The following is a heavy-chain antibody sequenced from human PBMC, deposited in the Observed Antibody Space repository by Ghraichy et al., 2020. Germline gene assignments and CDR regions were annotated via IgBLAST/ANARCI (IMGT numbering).Heavy chain of an antibody. V-gene: IGHV2-70*11. J-gene: IGHJ6*02. CDR2: IDWDNDK. CDR3: ALTSTVITPGIPYSGIDV. Sequence: SGPTLVKPTQTLPLTCTFSGFSLTTNGMCVNWIRQSPGRALEWLARIDWDNDKYYSTSLKTRLTISKDTSKNQVVLTMTNMDPVDTARYFCALTSTVITPGIPYSGIDVWGQGTPVTVSS. D-gene: IGHD4-23*01. CDR1: GFSLTTNGMC.